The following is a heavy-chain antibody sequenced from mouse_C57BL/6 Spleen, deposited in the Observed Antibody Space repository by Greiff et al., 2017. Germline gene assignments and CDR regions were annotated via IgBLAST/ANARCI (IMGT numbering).Heavy chain of an antibody. V-gene: IGHV1-82*01. D-gene: IGHD1-1*01. CDR2: IYPGDGDT. CDR3: AREGSTTVVARYFDV. J-gene: IGHJ1*03. Sequence: VQLQESGPELVKPGASVKISCKASGYAFSSSWMNWVKQRPGKGLEWIGRIYPGDGDTNYNGKFKGKATLTADKSSSTAYMQLSSLTSEDSAVYFCAREGSTTVVARYFDVWGTGTTVTVSS. CDR1: GYAFSSSW.